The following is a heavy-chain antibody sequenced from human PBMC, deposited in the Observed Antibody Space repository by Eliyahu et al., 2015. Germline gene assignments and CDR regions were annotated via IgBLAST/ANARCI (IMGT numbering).Heavy chain of an antibody. V-gene: IGHV1-2*02. Sequence: QVQLVQSGAEVKKPGASVKVSCKASGYTFTGYYIHWVRQAPGQGAEWVGWVNTNSGGTNYAQNFQGRVTMTRDTSITTAYMELSRLRSDDTAVYYCARDSGGRGTIDYWGQGTLVTVSS. CDR3: ARDSGGRGTIDY. CDR2: VNTNSGGT. J-gene: IGHJ4*02. CDR1: GYTFTGYY. D-gene: IGHD3-16*01.